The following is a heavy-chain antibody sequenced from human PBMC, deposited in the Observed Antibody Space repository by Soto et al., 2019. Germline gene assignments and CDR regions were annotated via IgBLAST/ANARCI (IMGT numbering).Heavy chain of an antibody. D-gene: IGHD2-2*02. J-gene: IGHJ4*02. CDR2: ISYDGSEK. Sequence: VGSLRLSCAASGFTFNTYGMHWVRQAPGKGLEWVAVISYDGSEKYYVDSVKGRFTISKDNSKNTLYLQMNSLRPEDTAVYYCAKSPNFYCSSPNCYKYYFDHWGQGTRVTVSS. CDR3: AKSPNFYCSSPNCYKYYFDH. CDR1: GFTFNTYG. V-gene: IGHV3-30*18.